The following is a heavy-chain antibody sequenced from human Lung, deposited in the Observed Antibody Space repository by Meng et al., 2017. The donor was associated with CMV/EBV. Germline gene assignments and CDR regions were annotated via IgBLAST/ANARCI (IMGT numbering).Heavy chain of an antibody. CDR1: GFTFSSYE. D-gene: IGHD3-3*01. CDR2: ISSSGSTI. CDR3: ARDIVSIFGVAKPYYYYYYGMDV. Sequence: SXAASGFTFSSYEMNWVRQAPGKGLEWVSYISSSGSTIYYADSVKGRFTISRDNAKNSLYLQMNSLRAEDTAVYYCARDIVSIFGVAKPYYYYYYGMDVWGQGTXVTVSS. V-gene: IGHV3-48*03. J-gene: IGHJ6*02.